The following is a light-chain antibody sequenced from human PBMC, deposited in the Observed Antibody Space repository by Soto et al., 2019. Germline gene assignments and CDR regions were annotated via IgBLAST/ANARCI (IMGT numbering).Light chain of an antibody. J-gene: IGLJ1*01. Sequence: QSALTQPASVSGSPGQSITISCTGTSGDIGGYNYVSWYQHHPGKAPKLLIYDVSNRPSGISNRFSGSKSDNTASLTISGLQPEDEADYYCSSYTTSNTRQIVFGTGTKVTV. V-gene: IGLV2-14*03. CDR3: SSYTTSNTRQIV. CDR2: DVS. CDR1: SGDIGGYNY.